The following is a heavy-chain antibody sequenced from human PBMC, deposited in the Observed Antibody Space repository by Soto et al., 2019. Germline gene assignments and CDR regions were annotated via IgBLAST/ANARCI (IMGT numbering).Heavy chain of an antibody. CDR3: VRARSTDSRPDY. CDR1: GFTFILYS. V-gene: IGHV3-21*01. CDR2: ITSSSSYI. D-gene: IGHD3-22*01. J-gene: IGHJ4*02. Sequence: KTGGSLRLSCGASGFTFILYSMIWVRQAPGKGLEWVASITSSSSYIYYEDSLKGRFTISRDNAKNSLFLQLDSLRAEDTAVYFCVRARSTDSRPDYWGQGTLVTVSS.